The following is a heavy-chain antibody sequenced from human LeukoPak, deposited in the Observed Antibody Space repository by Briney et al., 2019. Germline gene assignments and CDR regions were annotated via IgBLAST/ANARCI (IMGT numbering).Heavy chain of an antibody. CDR1: GFTFSSYW. CDR3: ARSPSSTSCYGACPGDWFDP. D-gene: IGHD2-2*01. CDR2: IKQDGNEK. Sequence: GGSLRLSCAASGFTFSSYWMSWVRQAPGKGLEWVANIKQDGNEKYYVDSVKGRFTISRDNAKNSLYLQMNTLRAEDTAVYYCARSPSSTSCYGACPGDWFDPWGQGTLVTVSS. J-gene: IGHJ5*02. V-gene: IGHV3-7*01.